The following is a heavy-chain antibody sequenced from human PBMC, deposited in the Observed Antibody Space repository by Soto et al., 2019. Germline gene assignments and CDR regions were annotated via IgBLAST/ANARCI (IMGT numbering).Heavy chain of an antibody. J-gene: IGHJ5*02. CDR3: ARDRPGKRGIAVAVTGVFDP. Sequence: SETLSLTCTVSGGSISSYYWSWIRQPPGKGLEWIGYIYYSGSTNYNPSLKSRVTISVDTSKNQFSLKLSSVTAADTAVYYCARDRPGKRGIAVAVTGVFDPWGQGTLVTVSS. CDR1: GGSISSYY. CDR2: IYYSGST. V-gene: IGHV4-59*01. D-gene: IGHD6-19*01.